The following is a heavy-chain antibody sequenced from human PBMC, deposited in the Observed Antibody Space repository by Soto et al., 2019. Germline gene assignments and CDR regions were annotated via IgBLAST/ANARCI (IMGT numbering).Heavy chain of an antibody. D-gene: IGHD3-22*01. J-gene: IGHJ4*02. Sequence: SETLSLTCTVSGDSISSNNYYWGWIRQPPGKGLEWIGSMYHSGNTYHNPSLKSRVTISVDTSKNQLSLNLRSVTAADTAVYICVGGYPWVGFDYWGQGTLVTVSS. CDR2: MYHSGNT. V-gene: IGHV4-39*01. CDR3: VGGYPWVGFDY. CDR1: GDSISSNNYY.